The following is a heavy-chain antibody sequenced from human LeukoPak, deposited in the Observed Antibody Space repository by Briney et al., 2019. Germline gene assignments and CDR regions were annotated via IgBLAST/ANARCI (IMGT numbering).Heavy chain of an antibody. Sequence: PGGSLRLSCAASGFTFSSYSMNWVRQAPGKGLEWVSSISSSSSYIYYADSVKGRSTISRDNAKNSLYLQMNSLRADDTAVYFCARDSTWQLDYWGQGTLVTVSS. J-gene: IGHJ4*02. CDR3: ARDSTWQLDY. D-gene: IGHD5-12*01. V-gene: IGHV3-21*04. CDR1: GFTFSSYS. CDR2: ISSSSSYI.